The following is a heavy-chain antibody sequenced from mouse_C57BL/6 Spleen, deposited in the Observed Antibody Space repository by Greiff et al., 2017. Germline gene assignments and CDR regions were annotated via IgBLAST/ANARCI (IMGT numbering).Heavy chain of an antibody. J-gene: IGHJ3*01. D-gene: IGHD2-5*01. CDR1: GYTFTSYW. CDR2: LDPNSGGT. V-gene: IGHV1-72*01. Sequence: QVQLQQPGAELVKPGASVKLSCKASGYTFTSYWMHWVKQRPGRGLEWIGRLDPNSGGTQYNEQFKSKAPLTVDKPSSTAYMQLSSLTSEDSGVYYCAGDSNYAAWFADWGQGTLVTVSA. CDR3: AGDSNYAAWFAD.